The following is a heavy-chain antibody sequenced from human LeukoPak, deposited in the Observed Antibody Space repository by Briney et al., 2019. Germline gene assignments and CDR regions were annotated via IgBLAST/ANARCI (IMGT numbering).Heavy chain of an antibody. V-gene: IGHV3-21*01. CDR3: ARDRGTIVDTAMEYYYYYGMDV. J-gene: IGHJ6*02. Sequence: PGGSLRLSCAASGFTFSSYSMNWVRQAPGKGLEWVSSISSSSSYIYYADPVKGRFTISRDNAKNLLYLQMNSLRAEDTAVYYCARDRGTIVDTAMEYYYYYGMDVWGQGTTVTVSS. D-gene: IGHD5-18*01. CDR2: ISSSSSYI. CDR1: GFTFSSYS.